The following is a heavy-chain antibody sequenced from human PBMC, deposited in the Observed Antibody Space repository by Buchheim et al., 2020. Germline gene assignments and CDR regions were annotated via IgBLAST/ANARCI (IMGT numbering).Heavy chain of an antibody. V-gene: IGHV4-34*01. Sequence: QVQLQQWGAGLLKPSETLSLTCAVYGGSFSGYYWSWIRQPPGKGLEWIGEINHSGSTNYNPSLKSRVTISVDTSKNQFSLKLSSVTAADTAVYYCARGRGRHIVVVTAIRGWFDPWGQGTL. CDR1: GGSFSGYY. D-gene: IGHD2-21*02. CDR3: ARGRGRHIVVVTAIRGWFDP. J-gene: IGHJ5*02. CDR2: INHSGST.